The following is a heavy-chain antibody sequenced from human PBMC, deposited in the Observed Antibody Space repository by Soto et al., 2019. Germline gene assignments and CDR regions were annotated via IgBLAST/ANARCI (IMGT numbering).Heavy chain of an antibody. CDR1: GYTFTSYG. J-gene: IGHJ5*02. V-gene: IGHV1-18*01. D-gene: IGHD3-3*01. CDR3: ARTVTIFGVASNWFDP. CDR2: ISAYNGNT. Sequence: ASVKVSCKASGYTFTSYGISWVRQAPGQGLEWMGWISAYNGNTNYAQKLQGRVTMTTDTSTSTAYMELRSLRSDDTAVYYCARTVTIFGVASNWFDPWGQGTLVTAPQ.